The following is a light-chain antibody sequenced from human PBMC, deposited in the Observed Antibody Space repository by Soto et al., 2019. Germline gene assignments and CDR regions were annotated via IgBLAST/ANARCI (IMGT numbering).Light chain of an antibody. CDR1: QSISTW. CDR2: KAS. CDR3: QQYDSYPYT. V-gene: IGKV1-5*03. J-gene: IGKJ2*01. Sequence: DIQMTQSPSTLPASMGDRVTITCRASQSISTWLAWYQQQPGKAPKLLIYKASSLQSGVPSRFSGSGSGTQFTLTINTLQPDDFATYYCQQYDSYPYTFGQGTKLEIK.